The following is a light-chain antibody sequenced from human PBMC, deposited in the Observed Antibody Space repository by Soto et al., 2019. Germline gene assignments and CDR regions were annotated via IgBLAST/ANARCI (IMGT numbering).Light chain of an antibody. CDR3: QQSNNLPYT. CDR2: GAS. CDR1: QSVRDN. V-gene: IGKV3-15*01. J-gene: IGKJ2*01. Sequence: EIVMTHSPATLSVSPGERATLSCRASQSVRDNLAWYQQKPGQAPRLLIYGASTRATGIPARFSGSGSGTEFTLTINCLQSEDFALYFCQQSNNLPYTFGQGTKLEIK.